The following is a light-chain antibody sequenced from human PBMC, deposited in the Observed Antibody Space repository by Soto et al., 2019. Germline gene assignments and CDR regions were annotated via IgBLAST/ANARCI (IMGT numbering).Light chain of an antibody. Sequence: ENVLTQSPGTLSLSPGERATLSCRASQSVTSNYLAWYQHKNGQAPRLLIYGASSRATGIPDRFSGSGSETDFTLTISRLEPEDFAVYYCQQYGSSPQTFGQGTKVEIK. CDR3: QQYGSSPQT. CDR1: QSVTSNY. CDR2: GAS. J-gene: IGKJ1*01. V-gene: IGKV3-20*01.